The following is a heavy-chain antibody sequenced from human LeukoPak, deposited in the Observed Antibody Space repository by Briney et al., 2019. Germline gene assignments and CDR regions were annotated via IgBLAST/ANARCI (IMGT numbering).Heavy chain of an antibody. V-gene: IGHV1-2*02. CDR1: GYTFTGYY. J-gene: IGHJ4*02. CDR2: INPNNGDT. D-gene: IGHD3-9*01. Sequence: GASVKVSCKASGYTFTGYYVHWLRQAPGQGPEWMGWINPNNGDTKYAQKFQGRVTMTSDTSTSTAYMELTRLKRDDTAVYYCARPVLRWFDWVEYFDSWGQGTLVTVSS. CDR3: ARPVLRWFDWVEYFDS.